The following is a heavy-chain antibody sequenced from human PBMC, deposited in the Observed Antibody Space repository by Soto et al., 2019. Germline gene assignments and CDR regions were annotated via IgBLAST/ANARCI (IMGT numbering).Heavy chain of an antibody. Sequence: GGSLRVSCTAAGFTFSSYSMDWVRPATGKGLEWVSSISSSSSYIYYADSVKGRFTISRDNAKNSLYLQMNSLRAEDTAVYYCARDLRGDYEFDAFDIWGQGTMVTVSS. CDR1: GFTFSSYS. J-gene: IGHJ3*02. V-gene: IGHV3-21*01. D-gene: IGHD4-17*01. CDR3: ARDLRGDYEFDAFDI. CDR2: ISSSSSYI.